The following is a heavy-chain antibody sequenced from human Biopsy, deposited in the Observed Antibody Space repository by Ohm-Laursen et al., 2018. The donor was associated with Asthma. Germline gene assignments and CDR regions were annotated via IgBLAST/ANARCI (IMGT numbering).Heavy chain of an antibody. D-gene: IGHD3-9*01. CDR2: VNTGNGDT. V-gene: IGHV1-3*04. CDR1: GYNIISFA. Sequence: EATVKISCKASGYNIISFAIHWVRQAPGQRLEWMGWVNTGNGDTKYSQKFQGRVTITRDTSASTAYMELRSLRSEDTATYYCARTYYDFLTGQVKDVFGVWGQGTMVTVSS. CDR3: ARTYYDFLTGQVKDVFGV. J-gene: IGHJ3*01.